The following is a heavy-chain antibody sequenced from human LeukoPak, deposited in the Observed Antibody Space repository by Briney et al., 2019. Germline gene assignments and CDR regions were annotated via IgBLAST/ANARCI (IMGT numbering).Heavy chain of an antibody. CDR1: GYTFTSYG. V-gene: IGHV1-18*04. CDR2: ISTYNGNT. CDR3: ARGGYCSSTSCFIDNWFDP. J-gene: IGHJ5*02. Sequence: GASVTVSFKASGYTFTSYGISWVRQAPGQGLEWMGWISTYNGNTNYAQKLQGRVTMTTDTSTSTAYMELSSLRSEDTAVYYCARGGYCSSTSCFIDNWFDPWGQGTLVTVSS. D-gene: IGHD2-2*01.